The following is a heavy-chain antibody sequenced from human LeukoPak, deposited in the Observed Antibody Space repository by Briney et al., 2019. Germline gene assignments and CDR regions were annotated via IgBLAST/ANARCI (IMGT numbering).Heavy chain of an antibody. J-gene: IGHJ4*02. Sequence: GGSLRLSCTASGFTFSHYAMSWVRQAPGKGLEWVSVISNTGGSTYYADSVKGRFTISRDNSKNTLYPQMNSLRAEDTAVYYCARGDSSGYYLSFFDSWGQGTLVTVSS. CDR2: ISNTGGST. CDR3: ARGDSSGYYLSFFDS. V-gene: IGHV3-23*01. CDR1: GFTFSHYA. D-gene: IGHD3-22*01.